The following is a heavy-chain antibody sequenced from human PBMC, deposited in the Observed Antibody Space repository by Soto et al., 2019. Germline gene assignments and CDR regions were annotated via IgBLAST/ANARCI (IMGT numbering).Heavy chain of an antibody. CDR2: ISGSGGST. V-gene: IGHV3-23*01. CDR3: AKEITYGDSPSGAFDI. J-gene: IGHJ3*02. CDR1: GFTFSSYA. Sequence: HPGGSLRLSCAASGFTFSSYAMSWVRQAPGKGLEWVSAISGSGGSTYYADSVKGRFTISRDNSKNTLYLQMNSLRAEDTAVYYCAKEITYGDSPSGAFDIWGQGTMVTVSS. D-gene: IGHD4-17*01.